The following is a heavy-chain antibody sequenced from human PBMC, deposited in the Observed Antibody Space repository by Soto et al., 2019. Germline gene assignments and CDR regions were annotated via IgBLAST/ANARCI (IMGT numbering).Heavy chain of an antibody. CDR1: GGSISSYY. D-gene: IGHD4-4*01. Sequence: SETLSLICTVSGGSISSYYWSWIRQPPGKGLEWIGYIYYSGSTNYNPSLKSRVTISVDTAKNQFSLKLRSVTAADTAVYYCARHRTYSSSFDYWGQGSLVTVSS. V-gene: IGHV4-59*08. CDR2: IYYSGST. J-gene: IGHJ4*02. CDR3: ARHRTYSSSFDY.